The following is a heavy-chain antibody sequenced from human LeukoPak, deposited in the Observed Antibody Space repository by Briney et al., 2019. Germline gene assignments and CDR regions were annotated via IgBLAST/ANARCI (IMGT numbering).Heavy chain of an antibody. V-gene: IGHV3-23*01. CDR1: GFTFSSYG. D-gene: IGHD6-13*01. CDR2: INGRGVST. Sequence: RTGGSLRLSCAASGFTFSSYGMSWVRQAPGKGLEWVSSINGRGVSTHYADSVKGRFAISRDNSRNTLYLQMNSLRAEDTAGYYCAKIQSAAGTDFWGQGTLVNVSS. J-gene: IGHJ4*02. CDR3: AKIQSAAGTDF.